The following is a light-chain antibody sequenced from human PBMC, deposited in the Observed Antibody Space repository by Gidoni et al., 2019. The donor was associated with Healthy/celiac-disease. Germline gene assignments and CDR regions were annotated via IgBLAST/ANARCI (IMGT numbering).Light chain of an antibody. CDR1: SSDVGGYNY. J-gene: IGLJ2*01. V-gene: IGLV2-14*01. Sequence: QSALTPPASVSGSPGQSITISCTGTSSDVGGYNYVSWYQQHPGKAPKLMIYDVSKRPSGVSNRFSVSKSGNTASLTISGLQAEDEADYYCSSYTSSSTLVFGGGTKLTVL. CDR2: DVS. CDR3: SSYTSSSTLV.